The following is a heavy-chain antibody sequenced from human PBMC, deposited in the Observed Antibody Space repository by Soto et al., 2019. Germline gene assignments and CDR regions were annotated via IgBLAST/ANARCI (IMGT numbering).Heavy chain of an antibody. D-gene: IGHD3-22*01. V-gene: IGHV5-51*01. Sequence: GESLKISCKGSGYNFTHYWIGWVRQMPGKGLEWMGIIYTGDSDTIYSPSFQGQVTIAADMSISTAYLQWTSLKASDTAMYYCARRRHYYESTGYFSTSFDYWGQGTLVTVSS. CDR3: ARRRHYYESTGYFSTSFDY. J-gene: IGHJ4*02. CDR1: GYNFTHYW. CDR2: IYTGDSDT.